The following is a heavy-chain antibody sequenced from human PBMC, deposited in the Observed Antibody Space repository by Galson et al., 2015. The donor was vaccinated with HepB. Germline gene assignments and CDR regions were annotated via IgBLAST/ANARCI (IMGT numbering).Heavy chain of an antibody. D-gene: IGHD1-26*01. CDR2: IKSKTDSGTI. J-gene: IGHJ6*02. CDR3: TTELRWEHNGVDV. CDR1: GFTFSSAW. Sequence: SLRLSCAASGFTFSSAWMSWVRQAPGKGLEWVGRIKSKTDSGTIDYAAPVKGRFTISGDDSENTLYLQMNSLKTEDTAVYYCTTELRWEHNGVDVWGQGTTVIVSS. V-gene: IGHV3-15*01.